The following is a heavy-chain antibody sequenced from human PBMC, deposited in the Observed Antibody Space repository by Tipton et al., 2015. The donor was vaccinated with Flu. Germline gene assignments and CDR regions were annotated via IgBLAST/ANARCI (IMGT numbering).Heavy chain of an antibody. CDR1: GGSINSYY. V-gene: IGHV4-59*05. Sequence: TLSLTCTVSGGSINSYYWSWIRQPPGKGLEWIGGISYSGNTYYNPSLKSRVVISVDTSKSQFSLMLRSVTAADTAVYYCARLSYYDVDLKNFYFDHWGQGALVTVSS. CDR3: ARLSYYDVDLKNFYFDH. D-gene: IGHD3-10*02. J-gene: IGHJ4*02. CDR2: ISYSGNT.